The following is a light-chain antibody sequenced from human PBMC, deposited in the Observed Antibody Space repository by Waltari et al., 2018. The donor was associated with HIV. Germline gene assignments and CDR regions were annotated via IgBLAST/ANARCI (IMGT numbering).Light chain of an antibody. CDR2: DVS. V-gene: IGKV3-11*01. CDR1: QSVGSV. CDR3: QQRSNRPRGYS. J-gene: IGKJ2*03. Sequence: EIVLTQSPATLSLSPGERATLSCRASQSVGSVLAWYQQKPGPAPRLLMYDVSKSATDIPARFSGSGSGTDFTLTISSVEPEDFAVYYCQQRSNRPRGYSFGQGTKVE.